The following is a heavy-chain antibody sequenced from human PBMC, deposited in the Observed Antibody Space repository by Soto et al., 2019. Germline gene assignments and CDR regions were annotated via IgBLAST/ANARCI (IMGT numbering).Heavy chain of an antibody. CDR1: GDTFSSYA. Sequence: SVKVSCKASGDTFSSYAISWVRQAPGQGLEWMGGIIPIFGTANYAQKFQGRVTITADESTSTAYMELSSLRSEDTAVYYCARDGSGYRSRASPMDVWGQGTTVTAP. CDR3: ARDGSGYRSRASPMDV. J-gene: IGHJ6*02. D-gene: IGHD3-22*01. CDR2: IIPIFGTA. V-gene: IGHV1-69*13.